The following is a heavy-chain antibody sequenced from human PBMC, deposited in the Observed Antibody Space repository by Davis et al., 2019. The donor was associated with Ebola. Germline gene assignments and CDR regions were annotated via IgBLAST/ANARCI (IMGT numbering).Heavy chain of an antibody. Sequence: SETLSLTCTVSGGSISSHYWSWIRQSPGKGLEWIGYMYYSGSTYYNPSLKSRVTISVDTSKNQFSLKLSSVTAADTAVYYCARHPNTLYYDLWNWFDPWGQGTLVTVSS. D-gene: IGHD3-3*01. CDR2: MYYSGST. CDR1: GGSISSHY. J-gene: IGHJ5*02. CDR3: ARHPNTLYYDLWNWFDP. V-gene: IGHV4-59*04.